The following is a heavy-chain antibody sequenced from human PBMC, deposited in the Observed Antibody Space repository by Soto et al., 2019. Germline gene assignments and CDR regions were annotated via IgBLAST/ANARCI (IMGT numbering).Heavy chain of an antibody. CDR2: IYWDDDK. CDR3: SDRVVPATQYNWTGGQFDY. CDR1: GFSLSTNGVG. Sequence: QITLKESGPTLVRPTQTLTLTCTFSGFSLSTNGVGVGWIRQPPGKALECLVFIYWDDDKRYSPSLNSRLAITKDTSKNQVVLTMTNMDPLDTATHYCSDRVVPATQYNWTGGQFDYWGQGILVTVSS. V-gene: IGHV2-5*02. J-gene: IGHJ4*02. D-gene: IGHD1-20*01.